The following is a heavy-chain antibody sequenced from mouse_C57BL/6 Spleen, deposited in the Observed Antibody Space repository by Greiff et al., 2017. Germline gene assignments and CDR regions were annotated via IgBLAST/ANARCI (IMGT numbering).Heavy chain of an antibody. CDR3: ARDDYEDY. V-gene: IGHV1-50*01. D-gene: IGHD2-4*01. CDR2: IAPSDSYT. Sequence: VQLQESGAELVKPGASVKLSCKASGYTFTSYWMQWVKQRPGQGLEWIGEIAPSDSYTNYNQKFKGKATLTVDTSSSTAYMQLSSLTSEDSAVYYCARDDYEDYWGQGTTLTVSS. J-gene: IGHJ2*01. CDR1: GYTFTSYW.